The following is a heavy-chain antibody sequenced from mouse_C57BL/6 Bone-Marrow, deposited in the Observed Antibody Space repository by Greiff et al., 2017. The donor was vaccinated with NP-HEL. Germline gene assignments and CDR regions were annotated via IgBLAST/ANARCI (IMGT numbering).Heavy chain of an antibody. Sequence: VQLQQSGAELVKPGASVKMSCKASGYTFTSYWITWVKQRPGQGLEWIGDIYPGSGSTNYNEKFKSKATLTVDTSSSTAYMQLSSLTSEDSAVYYCARGPVRSVEDYAMDYWGQGTSVTVSS. CDR3: ARGPVRSVEDYAMDY. J-gene: IGHJ4*01. CDR1: GYTFTSYW. D-gene: IGHD1-1*01. CDR2: IYPGSGST. V-gene: IGHV1-55*01.